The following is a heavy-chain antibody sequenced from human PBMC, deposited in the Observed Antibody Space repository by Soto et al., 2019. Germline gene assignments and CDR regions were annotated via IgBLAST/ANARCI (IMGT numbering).Heavy chain of an antibody. J-gene: IGHJ4*02. CDR2: LYNTGST. V-gene: IGHV4-59*08. D-gene: IGHD1-26*01. Sequence: ETLSLTCTVSGASISRYYWSWIRQSPGKGLEWIGYLYNTGSTIYNPSLKSRVTISVDTSKNQFSLKMNSVTAADTALYYCAGSPNQYFFDYWGQGTLVTVSS. CDR3: AGSPNQYFFDY. CDR1: GASISRYY.